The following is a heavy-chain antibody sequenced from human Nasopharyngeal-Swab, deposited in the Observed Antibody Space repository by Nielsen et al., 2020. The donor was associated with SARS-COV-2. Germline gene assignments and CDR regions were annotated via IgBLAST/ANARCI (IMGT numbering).Heavy chain of an antibody. J-gene: IGHJ4*02. CDR3: ARSTWIPLDS. D-gene: IGHD5-12*01. CDR2: INHSDRT. Sequence: SETLSLTCGVSGGSFNEYYWSWIRQSPDKGLEWIGEINHSDRTIYNPSLKSRLTISVDTSKSQFSLELMSVTATDTAVYYCARSTWIPLDSWGPGTLVTVSS. CDR1: GGSFNEYY. V-gene: IGHV4-34*01.